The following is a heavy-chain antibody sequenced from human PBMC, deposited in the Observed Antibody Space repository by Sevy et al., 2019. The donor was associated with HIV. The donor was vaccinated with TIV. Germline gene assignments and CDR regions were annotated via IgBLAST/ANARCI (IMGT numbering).Heavy chain of an antibody. CDR2: IYYSGST. CDR1: GGSISSSSYY. J-gene: IGHJ4*02. V-gene: IGHV4-39*01. Sequence: SENLSLTCTVSGGSISSSSYYWGWIRQPPGKGLEWIGSIYYSGSTYYNPSLKSRVTISVDTSKNQFSLKLSSVTAADTAVYYCARVVWSGYSPVFDYWGQGTLVTVSS. CDR3: ARVVWSGYSPVFDY. D-gene: IGHD3-3*01.